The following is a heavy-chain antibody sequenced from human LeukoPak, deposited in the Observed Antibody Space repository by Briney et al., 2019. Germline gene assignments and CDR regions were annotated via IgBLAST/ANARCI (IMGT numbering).Heavy chain of an antibody. CDR2: INWNGGST. CDR1: GFTFDDYG. J-gene: IGHJ6*02. V-gene: IGHV3-20*01. CDR3: AREREYYIAVAGTVSDYYYSMDV. Sequence: GGSLRLSCAASGFTFDDYGMSWVRQAPGKGLEWVSGINWNGGSTGYADSVKGRFTISRDNAKNSLYLQMNSLRAEDTALYHCAREREYYIAVAGTVSDYYYSMDVWGQGTTVTVSS. D-gene: IGHD6-19*01.